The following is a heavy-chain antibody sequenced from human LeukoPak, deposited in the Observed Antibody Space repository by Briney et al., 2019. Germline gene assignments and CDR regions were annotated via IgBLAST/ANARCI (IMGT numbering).Heavy chain of an antibody. CDR1: GFTFSSYA. CDR2: ISYDGSNK. Sequence: GGSLRLSCAASGFTFSSYAMHWARQAPGKGLEWVAVISYDGSNKYYADSVKGRFTISRDNSKNTLYLQMNSLRAEDTAVYYCARDFHSSGWLDYWGQGTLVTVSS. CDR3: ARDFHSSGWLDY. V-gene: IGHV3-30-3*01. D-gene: IGHD6-19*01. J-gene: IGHJ4*02.